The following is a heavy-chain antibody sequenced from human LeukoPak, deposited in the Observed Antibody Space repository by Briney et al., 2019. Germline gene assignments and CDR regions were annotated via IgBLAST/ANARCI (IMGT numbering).Heavy chain of an antibody. Sequence: GGSLRLSCAASGITFSSYAMSWVRQAPGKGLEWVSGISGSGGSTYYADSVKGRFTISRDNSKNTLYLEMNSLRAEDTAVYYCAKEIHKWELLLGLNAFDIWGQGTMVTVSS. CDR2: ISGSGGST. D-gene: IGHD1-26*01. CDR3: AKEIHKWELLLGLNAFDI. CDR1: GITFSSYA. J-gene: IGHJ3*02. V-gene: IGHV3-23*01.